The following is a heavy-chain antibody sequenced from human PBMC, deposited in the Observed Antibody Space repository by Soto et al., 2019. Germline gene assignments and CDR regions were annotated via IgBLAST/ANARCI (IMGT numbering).Heavy chain of an antibody. CDR1: GGTFSCYA. V-gene: IGHV1-69*06. CDR3: ARDYTIFGVENYGMDV. Sequence: GASVKVSCKASGGTFSCYAISWVRQAPGQGLEWMGGINPNCGTTNYAQKFQGGVTMTGDTSISTAYMELSRLRSDDTAVFYCARDYTIFGVENYGMDVWGQGTTVTVSS. J-gene: IGHJ6*02. D-gene: IGHD3-3*01. CDR2: INPNCGTT.